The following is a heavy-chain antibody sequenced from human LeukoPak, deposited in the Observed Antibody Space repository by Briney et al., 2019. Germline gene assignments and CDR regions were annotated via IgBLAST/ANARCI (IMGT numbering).Heavy chain of an antibody. V-gene: IGHV3-21*06. CDR1: GFTFSRYS. CDR2: ISSSSSYI. J-gene: IGHJ4*02. CDR3: ARDDIAVATCFDY. Sequence: GGSLRLSCAASGFTFSRYSMNWVRQAPGKGLEWVSFISSSSSYIYYVDSVKGRFTISRHSAKNSLYLQMNSLRAEDTAVYYCARDDIAVATCFDYWGQGTLVTASS. D-gene: IGHD6-19*01.